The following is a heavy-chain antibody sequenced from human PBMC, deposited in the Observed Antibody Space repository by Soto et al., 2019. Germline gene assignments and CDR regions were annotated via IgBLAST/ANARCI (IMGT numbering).Heavy chain of an antibody. CDR3: IRDMKYSYYFEAGH. D-gene: IGHD5-18*01. Sequence: EVQVVESGGGLVQPGQSLRLSCFASGFTFGDSAFSWVSQAPGKGLEWVGFIRTKTFGGTAEYAASVKGRFSISRDDSKSIAYLQMNSLKTEDTAVYYCIRDMKYSYYFEAGHWGQGTLVTVSS. CDR2: IRTKTFGGTA. V-gene: IGHV3-49*04. J-gene: IGHJ4*02. CDR1: GFTFGDSA.